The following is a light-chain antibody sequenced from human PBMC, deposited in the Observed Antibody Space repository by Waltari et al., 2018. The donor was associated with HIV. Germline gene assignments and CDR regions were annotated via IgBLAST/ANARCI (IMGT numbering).Light chain of an antibody. J-gene: IGKJ4*01. Sequence: IVVTPSPLSLPVTPGEPASISCRSSQSLLHSNGYNYLDWYLQKPGQSPQVLSYLGSTRASGVPDRFSGSGSGTDFTLKISRVEAEDVGVYYCMQTLQTPLTFGGGTKVEIK. CDR2: LGS. CDR3: MQTLQTPLT. V-gene: IGKV2-28*01. CDR1: QSLLHSNGYNY.